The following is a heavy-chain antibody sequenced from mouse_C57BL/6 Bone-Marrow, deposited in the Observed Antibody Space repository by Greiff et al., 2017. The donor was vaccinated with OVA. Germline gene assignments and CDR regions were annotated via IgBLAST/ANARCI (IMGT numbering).Heavy chain of an antibody. J-gene: IGHJ2*01. CDR3: ARHYGPFDY. CDR1: GFTFTDYY. V-gene: IGHV7-3*01. CDR2: IRNKATGYTT. D-gene: IGHD1-1*02. Sequence: EVQLVESGGGLVQPRGSLSLSCAASGFTFTDYYMSWVRQPPGKALAWLGFIRNKATGYTTEYSASVKGRFTISRDNPQSILYLQMNALRAEDSATYYCARHYGPFDYWGQGTTRTVSS.